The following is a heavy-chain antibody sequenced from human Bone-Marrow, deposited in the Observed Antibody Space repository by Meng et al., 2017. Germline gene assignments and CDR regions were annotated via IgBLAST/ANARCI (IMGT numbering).Heavy chain of an antibody. CDR2: IYPGDSDT. CDR1: VDSFTNYW. CDR3: AKYQLHDSDSPCYYYGMDV. D-gene: IGHD2-2*01. V-gene: IGHV5-51*01. J-gene: IGHJ6*02. Sequence: ESLQISCPGSVDSFTNYWIGWVRQMPGKGLEWMGIIYPGDSDTRYNPSFEGQVTISADKSISTAYLQWSSRKASDTAMYFCAKYQLHDSDSPCYYYGMDVWGQGTTVNGAS.